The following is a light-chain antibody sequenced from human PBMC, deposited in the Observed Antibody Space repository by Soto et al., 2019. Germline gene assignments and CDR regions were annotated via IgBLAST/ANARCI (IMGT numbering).Light chain of an antibody. V-gene: IGKV3-20*01. CDR3: QQYSSSFT. J-gene: IGKJ3*01. CDR2: GVS. CDR1: QSVNRGY. Sequence: EIVLTQSPGTLSLSPGERATLSCRASQSVNRGYLAWYQQRPGQGPRLLIYGVSARATGIPDRFSGSGSGTDFPLTISRLEPEDFAVYYCQQYSSSFTFGPGTKVDLK.